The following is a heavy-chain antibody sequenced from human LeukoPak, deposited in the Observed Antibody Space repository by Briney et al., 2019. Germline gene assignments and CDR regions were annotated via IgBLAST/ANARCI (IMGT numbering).Heavy chain of an antibody. V-gene: IGHV3-7*05. D-gene: IGHD3-16*01. Sequence: PGGSLRLSCAASGFTFSRFWMNWVRQAPGRGLEWMANIDQSGGRNNYVDSVKGRFTISRDNAKDSLFLEMSSLRADDTAVYFCARDVEGGTFDIWGQGTTVTVSS. CDR1: GFTFSRFW. J-gene: IGHJ3*02. CDR3: ARDVEGGTFDI. CDR2: IDQSGGRN.